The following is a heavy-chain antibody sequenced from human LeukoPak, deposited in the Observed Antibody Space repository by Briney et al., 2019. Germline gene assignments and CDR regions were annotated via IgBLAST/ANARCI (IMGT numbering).Heavy chain of an antibody. V-gene: IGHV1-8*03. Sequence: ASVKVSCKASGYTFTSYDINWVRQATGQGLEWMGWMNPNSGNTGYAQKFQGRVTITRNTSISTAYMELSSLRSEDTAVYYCAKDDGSGYSGYDSWGYWGQGTLVTVSS. J-gene: IGHJ4*02. CDR3: AKDDGSGYSGYDSWGY. D-gene: IGHD5-12*01. CDR1: GYTFTSYD. CDR2: MNPNSGNT.